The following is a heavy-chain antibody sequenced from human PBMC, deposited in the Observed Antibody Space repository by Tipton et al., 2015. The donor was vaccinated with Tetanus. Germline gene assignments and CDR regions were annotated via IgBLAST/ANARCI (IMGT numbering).Heavy chain of an antibody. CDR2: VYYDGSA. V-gene: IGHV4-39*01. D-gene: IGHD5-12*01. CDR1: GDSISSSEYY. J-gene: IGHJ3*01. Sequence: TLSLTCTVSGDSISSSEYYWGWIRQPPGEGLEWIASVYYDGSAYTNPSPKSRIAISIDTSGSQFSLKLSSVTAADTAVYYCAGSTLAHDAFDFWGQGTMVTVS. CDR3: AGSTLAHDAFDF.